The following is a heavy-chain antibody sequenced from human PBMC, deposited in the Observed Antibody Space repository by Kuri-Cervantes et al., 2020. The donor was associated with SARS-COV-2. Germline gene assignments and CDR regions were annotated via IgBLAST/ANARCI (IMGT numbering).Heavy chain of an antibody. J-gene: IGHJ4*02. Sequence: GASLRLSCAASGFTFSSYWMSWVRQAPGKGLEWVAVIWYDGSNKYYADSVKGRFTISRDSSKNTLYLQMNSLRAEDTAVYYCARDLAYWGQGTLVTVSS. D-gene: IGHD3-16*01. CDR1: GFTFSSYW. CDR2: IWYDGSNK. CDR3: ARDLAY. V-gene: IGHV3-33*08.